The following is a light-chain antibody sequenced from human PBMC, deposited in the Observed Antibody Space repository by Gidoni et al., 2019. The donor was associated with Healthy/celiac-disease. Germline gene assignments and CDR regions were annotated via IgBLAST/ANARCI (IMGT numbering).Light chain of an antibody. J-gene: IGKJ1*01. CDR2: RAS. CDR1: PSVSTN. V-gene: IGKV3D-15*01. Sequence: DIVMTQSPATLSVSPGEGVTLSCRASPSVSTNLAWYQQRPGQAPRLLIYRASSRATGIPARFGGSGSGTEFTLTISSLQSEDFAVYYCQQSNEWPLTFGQGTKVEIK. CDR3: QQSNEWPLT.